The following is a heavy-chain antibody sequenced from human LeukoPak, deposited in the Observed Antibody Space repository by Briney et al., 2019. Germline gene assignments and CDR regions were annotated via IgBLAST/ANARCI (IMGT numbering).Heavy chain of an antibody. CDR2: INPNSGGT. J-gene: IGHJ4*02. D-gene: IGHD1-26*01. V-gene: IGHV1-2*02. Sequence: ASVKVSCKASGYTFTGYYMHWVRQAPGQGLEWMGWINPNSGGTNYAQKFQGRVTMTRDTSISTAYMELSRLRSDDTAVHYCARAVGATTGIDYWGQGTLVTVSS. CDR1: GYTFTGYY. CDR3: ARAVGATTGIDY.